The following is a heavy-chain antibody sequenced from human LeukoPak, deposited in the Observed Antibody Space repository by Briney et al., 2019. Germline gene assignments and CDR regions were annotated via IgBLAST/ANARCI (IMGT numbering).Heavy chain of an antibody. CDR2: INPSGGST. D-gene: IGHD3-10*01. CDR3: ATTAGGAITMVRVVITPPWNASDI. V-gene: IGHV1-46*01. CDR1: GYTFTSYY. J-gene: IGHJ3*02. Sequence: GSSVKVSFMASGYTFTSYYMHWVRQAPGQGLEWMGIINPSGGSTSYAQKFQGRVTMTRDTSTSTVYMELSSLRSEDTAVYYCATTAGGAITMVRVVITPPWNASDIWGQGTMVTVSS.